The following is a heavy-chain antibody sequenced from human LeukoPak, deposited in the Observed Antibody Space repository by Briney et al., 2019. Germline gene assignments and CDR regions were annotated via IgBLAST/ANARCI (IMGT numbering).Heavy chain of an antibody. CDR3: ARQDTLTHYYVMDV. V-gene: IGHV4-39*01. Sequence: PSESLPLTCTVSGGSISSRDNYWGWFRQPPGKGLEWIRSIYYSGNTYYNPSLESRVTISVDTSKNHFSLKVSSATAADTAVYYCARQDTLTHYYVMDVWGQGTTVTVSS. J-gene: IGHJ6*02. CDR1: GGSISSRDNY. D-gene: IGHD4-17*01. CDR2: IYYSGNT.